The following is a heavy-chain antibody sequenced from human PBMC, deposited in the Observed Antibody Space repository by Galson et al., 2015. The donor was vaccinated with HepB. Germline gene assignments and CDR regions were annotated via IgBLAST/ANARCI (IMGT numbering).Heavy chain of an antibody. CDR2: ISSSSSYI. D-gene: IGHD1-26*01. V-gene: IGHV3-21*01. CDR3: ARAGSMRGIIFDY. Sequence: LRLSCAASGFTFSSYSMNWVRQAPGKGLEWVSSISSSSSYIYYADSVKGRFTISRDNAKNSLYLQMNSLRAEDTAVYYCARAGSMRGIIFDYWGQGTLVTVSS. CDR1: GFTFSSYS. J-gene: IGHJ4*02.